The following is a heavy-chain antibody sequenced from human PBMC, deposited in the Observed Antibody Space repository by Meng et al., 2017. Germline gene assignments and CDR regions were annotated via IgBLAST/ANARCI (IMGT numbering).Heavy chain of an antibody. J-gene: IGHJ4*02. V-gene: IGHV4-4*02. Sequence: GELVWSGPGSVKPSGTLSRTCAVSGGSNSSSSWWSWVRQPPGKGLEWIGEIYQSGSTNYNPSLKSRVTISVDKSKNQFSLKLSSVTAADTAVYYCARIGDWGSTRYFDYWGQGTLVTVSS. D-gene: IGHD7-27*01. CDR3: ARIGDWGSTRYFDY. CDR1: GGSNSSSSW. CDR2: IYQSGST.